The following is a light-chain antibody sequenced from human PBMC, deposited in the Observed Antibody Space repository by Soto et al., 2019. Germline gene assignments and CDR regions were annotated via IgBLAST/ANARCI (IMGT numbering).Light chain of an antibody. V-gene: IGKV3-11*01. J-gene: IGKJ5*01. CDR2: DAS. CDR3: QQRTNWPVT. Sequence: EIVLTQSPAALSLSPGERATLSCRASQSVSSYLAWYQQKHGQAPRLLIYDASKRATGIPARFTGSGSGTDLTITISSLEPEDFEVYYCQQRTNWPVTFGQGTRLDIK. CDR1: QSVSSY.